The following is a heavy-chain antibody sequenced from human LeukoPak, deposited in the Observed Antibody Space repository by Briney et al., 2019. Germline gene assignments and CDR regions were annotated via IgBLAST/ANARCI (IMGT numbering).Heavy chain of an antibody. CDR1: GFTFSTFH. CDR3: ARVSRYFDWLSIPDY. D-gene: IGHD3-9*01. V-gene: IGHV3-48*02. J-gene: IGHJ4*02. CDR2: ISSSSSTI. Sequence: GGSLRLSCTASGFTFSTFHMHWVRQAPGKGLEWVSYISSSSSTIYYADSVKGRFTISRDNAKNSLYLQMNSLRDEDTAVYYCARVSRYFDWLSIPDYWGQGTLVTVSS.